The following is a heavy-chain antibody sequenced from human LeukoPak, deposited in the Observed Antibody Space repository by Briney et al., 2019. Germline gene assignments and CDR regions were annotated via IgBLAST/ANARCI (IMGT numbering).Heavy chain of an antibody. CDR1: GFTFSTYW. Sequence: GGSLRLSCAGSGFTFSTYWITWVRQAPGKGLEWVSVIYSGGSTYYADSVKGRFTISRDNSKNTLYLQMNSLRAEDTAVYYCATGGATVVGYWGQGTLVTVSS. CDR3: ATGGATVVGY. D-gene: IGHD4-23*01. J-gene: IGHJ4*02. CDR2: IYSGGST. V-gene: IGHV3-53*01.